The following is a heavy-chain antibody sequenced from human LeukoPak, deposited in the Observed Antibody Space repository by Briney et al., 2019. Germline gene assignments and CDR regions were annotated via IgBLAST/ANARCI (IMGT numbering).Heavy chain of an antibody. Sequence: PGGSLRLSCAASGFTFSSYAMSWVRQAPGKGREWVSGISGSGGSTYYADSVKGRFTISRDNSKDTLYLQLNSLRAEDTAVYYCAKTPGIAAAGYDLYYFDYWGQGTLVTVSS. CDR1: GFTFSSYA. D-gene: IGHD6-13*01. J-gene: IGHJ4*02. CDR2: ISGSGGST. CDR3: AKTPGIAAAGYDLYYFDY. V-gene: IGHV3-23*01.